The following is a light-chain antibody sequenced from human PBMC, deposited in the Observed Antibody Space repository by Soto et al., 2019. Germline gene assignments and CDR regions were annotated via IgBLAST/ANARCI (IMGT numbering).Light chain of an antibody. J-gene: IGKJ1*01. CDR1: QSVSSSY. V-gene: IGKV3-15*01. Sequence: IVLSESQGPLSLSPGGRATLSCRASQSVSSSYLAWYQQKPGQAPSLFIYGASTRATDIPPSFTGSGSGTEFTLTISSLQSEDIAVYYCKQYNKWPQTFGKGTKVDIK. CDR2: GAS. CDR3: KQYNKWPQT.